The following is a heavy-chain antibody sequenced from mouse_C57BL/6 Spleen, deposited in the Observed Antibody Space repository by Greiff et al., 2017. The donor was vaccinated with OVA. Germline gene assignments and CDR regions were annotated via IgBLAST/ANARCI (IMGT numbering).Heavy chain of an antibody. CDR2: IDPSDSYT. V-gene: IGHV1-59*01. J-gene: IGHJ3*01. CDR3: AREGSSGYGAY. D-gene: IGHD3-2*02. Sequence: QVQLQQPGAELVRPGTSVKLSCKASGYTFTSYWMHWVKQRPGQGLEWIGVIDPSDSYTNYNQKFKGKATLTVDTSSSTAYMQLSSLTSEDSAVYYCAREGSSGYGAYWGQGTLVTVSA. CDR1: GYTFTSYW.